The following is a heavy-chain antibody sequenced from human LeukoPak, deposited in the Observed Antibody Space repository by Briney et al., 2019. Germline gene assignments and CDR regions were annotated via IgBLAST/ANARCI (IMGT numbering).Heavy chain of an antibody. CDR2: INPSGGST. J-gene: IGHJ6*03. CDR1: GYTFTNYY. D-gene: IGHD6-13*01. Sequence: ASVKVSCKASGYTFTNYYIHWVRQAPGQGLECMGIINPSGGSTSYAQKFQGRVTITADKSSTTVYMELSSLRSEDTAVYYCASPPVPQAAAITPGYFYYYMDVWGKGTTVTVSS. CDR3: ASPPVPQAAAITPGYFYYYMDV. V-gene: IGHV1-46*01.